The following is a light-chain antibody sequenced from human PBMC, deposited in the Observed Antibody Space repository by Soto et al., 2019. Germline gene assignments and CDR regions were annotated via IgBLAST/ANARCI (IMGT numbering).Light chain of an antibody. Sequence: QAVATQEPSLTVSPGGTGTLTCASSTGAVTSGYYPNWFQQKRDQAPRALIYSTSNKHSWTPARFSGSLLGGKLARPLSGVQAEYEGEYYCLLCGGGAQEVFGGGTKPTL. CDR1: TGAVTSGYY. CDR3: LLCGGGAQEV. V-gene: IGLV7-43*01. J-gene: IGLJ2*01. CDR2: STS.